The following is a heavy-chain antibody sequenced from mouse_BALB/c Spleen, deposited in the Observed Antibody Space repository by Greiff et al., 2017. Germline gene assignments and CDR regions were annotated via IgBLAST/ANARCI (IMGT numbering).Heavy chain of an antibody. D-gene: IGHD1-1*01. CDR2: IYPGDGDT. CDR3: ARGGSTVVASGAMDY. J-gene: IGHJ4*01. Sequence: QVQLQQSGAELARPGASVKLSCKASGYTFTSYWMQWVKQRPGQGLEWIGAIYPGDGDTRYTQKFKGKATLTADKSSSTAYMQLSSLASEDSAVYYCARGGSTVVASGAMDYWGQGTSVTVSS. CDR1: GYTFTSYW. V-gene: IGHV1-87*01.